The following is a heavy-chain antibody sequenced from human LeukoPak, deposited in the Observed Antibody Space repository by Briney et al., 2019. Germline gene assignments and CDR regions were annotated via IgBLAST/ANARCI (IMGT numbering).Heavy chain of an antibody. CDR3: ARDGAYCGGDCYPQGWFDP. D-gene: IGHD2-21*02. CDR1: GFTFSSYA. V-gene: IGHV3-23*01. Sequence: PGASLRLSCAASGFTFSSYAMSWVRQAPGKGLEWVSAISGSGGSTYYADSVKGRLTISRDNSKNTLYLQMNSLRAEDTAVYYCARDGAYCGGDCYPQGWFDPWGQGTLVTVSS. CDR2: ISGSGGST. J-gene: IGHJ5*02.